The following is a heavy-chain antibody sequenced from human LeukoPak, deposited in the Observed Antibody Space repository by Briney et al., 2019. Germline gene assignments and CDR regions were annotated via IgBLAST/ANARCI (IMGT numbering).Heavy chain of an antibody. CDR2: ISAYNGNT. CDR1: GYTFTGYY. Sequence: ASVKVSCKASGYTFTGYYMHWVRQAPGQGLEWMGWISAYNGNTNYAQKLQGRVTMTTDTSTSTAYMELRSLRSDDTAVYYCATHYYDSSGYFDYWGQGTLVTVSS. CDR3: ATHYYDSSGYFDY. J-gene: IGHJ4*02. D-gene: IGHD3-22*01. V-gene: IGHV1-18*04.